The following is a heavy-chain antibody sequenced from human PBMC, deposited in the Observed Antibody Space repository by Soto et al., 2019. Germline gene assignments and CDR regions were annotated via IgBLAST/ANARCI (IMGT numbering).Heavy chain of an antibody. V-gene: IGHV4-4*07. CDR2: MYATGST. D-gene: IGHD2-21*01. J-gene: IGHJ4*02. CDR3: VKDGFYSFQY. CDR1: GGAISLDF. Sequence: PSETLSLTCNVLGGAISLDFWSCVRHSDGEGLEWVGRMYATGSTNYNPTLRGRVATSMDTSKHQFLLRVNTVTAEDTAVYYCVKDGFYSFQYWGQGIPVTVSS.